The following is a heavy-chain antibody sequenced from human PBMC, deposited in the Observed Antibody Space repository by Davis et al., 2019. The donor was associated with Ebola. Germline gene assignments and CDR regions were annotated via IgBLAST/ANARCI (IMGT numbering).Heavy chain of an antibody. CDR2: ISSSGSTI. CDR3: ARGVPDYDFWSGYYSNFDY. D-gene: IGHD3-3*01. V-gene: IGHV3-11*04. CDR1: GFTFSDYY. J-gene: IGHJ4*02. Sequence: GESLKISCAASGFTFSDYYMSWIRQAPGKGLEWVSYISSSGSTIYYADSVKGRFTISRDNAKNSLYLQMNSLRAEDTAVYYCARGVPDYDFWSGYYSNFDYWGQGTLVTVSS.